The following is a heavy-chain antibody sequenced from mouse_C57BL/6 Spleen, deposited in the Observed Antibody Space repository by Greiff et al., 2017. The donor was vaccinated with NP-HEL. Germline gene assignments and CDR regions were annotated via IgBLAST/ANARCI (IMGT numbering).Heavy chain of an antibody. CDR2: INPSNGGT. D-gene: IGHD1-1*01. Sequence: QVHVKQPGTELVKPGASVKLSCKASGYTFTSYWMHWVKQRPGQGLEWIGNINPSNGGTNYNEKFKSKATLTVDKSSSTAYMQLSSLTSEDSAVYYCARGAPYYGSSFDYWGQGTTLTVSS. CDR3: ARGAPYYGSSFDY. V-gene: IGHV1-53*01. J-gene: IGHJ2*01. CDR1: GYTFTSYW.